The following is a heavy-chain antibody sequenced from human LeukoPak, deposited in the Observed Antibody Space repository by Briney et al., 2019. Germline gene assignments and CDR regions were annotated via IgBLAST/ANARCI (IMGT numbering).Heavy chain of an antibody. CDR1: GGSFSGYY. CDR3: ARGRRYSSGWPTPGWFDP. D-gene: IGHD6-19*01. V-gene: IGHV4-34*01. J-gene: IGHJ5*02. Sequence: TSETLSLTCAVYGGSFSGYYWSWIRQPPGKGLEWIGEINHSGSTNYNPSPKSRVTISVDTSKNQFSLKLSSVTAADTAVYYCARGRRYSSGWPTPGWFDPWGQGTLVTVSS. CDR2: INHSGST.